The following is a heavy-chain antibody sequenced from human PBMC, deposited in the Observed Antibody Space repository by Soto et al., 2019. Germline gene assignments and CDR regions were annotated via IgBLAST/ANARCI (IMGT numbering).Heavy chain of an antibody. D-gene: IGHD2-2*01. Sequence: SETLSLTCTVSGGSISSYYWSWIRQPPGKGLEWIGYIYYSGSTNYNPSLKSRVTISVDTSKNQFSLKLSSVTAADTAVYYCARHLGGSTSHGAFDIWGQGTMVTVS. CDR3: ARHLGGSTSHGAFDI. CDR1: GGSISSYY. CDR2: IYYSGST. J-gene: IGHJ3*02. V-gene: IGHV4-59*08.